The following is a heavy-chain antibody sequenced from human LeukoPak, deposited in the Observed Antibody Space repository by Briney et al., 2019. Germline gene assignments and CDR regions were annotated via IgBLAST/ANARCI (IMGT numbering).Heavy chain of an antibody. CDR1: GFTFSTYT. D-gene: IGHD3-3*01. J-gene: IGHJ4*02. Sequence: GGSLRLSCAASGFTFSTYTMNWVRQAPGKGLEWVSSISSIGSTIYYADSVKGRFTISRDNAKNSLYLQMNSLRVEDTAVYYCARDLGATIFDFDYWGQETLVTVSS. CDR3: ARDLGATIFDFDY. CDR2: ISSIGSTI. V-gene: IGHV3-48*01.